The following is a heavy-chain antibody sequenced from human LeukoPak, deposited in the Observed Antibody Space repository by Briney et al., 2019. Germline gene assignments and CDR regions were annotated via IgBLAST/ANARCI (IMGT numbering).Heavy chain of an antibody. CDR1: GFTFSDYY. D-gene: IGHD6-13*01. CDR2: ISGSTTYT. Sequence: GGSLRLSCAASGFTFSDYYMSWIRQAPGKGLEWVSYISGSTTYTTYADSVKGRFTISRDNAKNSLYLQMKSLRGEDTAVYYCARLGSIAAAGTPDYWGQGTLVTVSS. CDR3: ARLGSIAAAGTPDY. V-gene: IGHV3-11*06. J-gene: IGHJ4*02.